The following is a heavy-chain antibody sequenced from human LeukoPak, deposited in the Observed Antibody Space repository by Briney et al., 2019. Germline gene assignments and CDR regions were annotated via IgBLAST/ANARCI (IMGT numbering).Heavy chain of an antibody. D-gene: IGHD6-13*01. CDR2: ISSSSSYI. CDR1: GFTFSSYS. CDR3: GRGAAAGAMDV. Sequence: TGGSLRLSCAASGFTFSSYSMNWVRQAPGKGLEWVSSISSSSSYIYYADSVKGRFTISRDNAKNSLYLQMNSLRAEDTAVYYLGRGAAAGAMDVWGKGTTVSVSS. J-gene: IGHJ6*03. V-gene: IGHV3-21*01.